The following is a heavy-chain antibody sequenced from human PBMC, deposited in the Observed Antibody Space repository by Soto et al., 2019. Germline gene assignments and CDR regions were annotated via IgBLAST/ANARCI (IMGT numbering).Heavy chain of an antibody. CDR2: IIPIFGTA. J-gene: IGHJ6*02. V-gene: IGHV1-69*13. D-gene: IGHD3-3*01. Sequence: ASVKVSCKASGGTFSSYAISWVRQAPGQGLEWMGGIIPIFGTANYAQKFQGRVTITADESTSTAYMELSSLRSEDTAVYYCARDEDDFWSTYYYYGMDVWGQGTTVTVSS. CDR1: GGTFSSYA. CDR3: ARDEDDFWSTYYYYGMDV.